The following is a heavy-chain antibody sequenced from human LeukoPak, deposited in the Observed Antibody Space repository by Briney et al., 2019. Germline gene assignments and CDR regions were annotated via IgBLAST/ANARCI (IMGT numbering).Heavy chain of an antibody. Sequence: GGSLRLSCTVSGFTVSSNSMSWVRQAPGKGLEWVSFIYSGTIHYSDSVKGRFTISRDNSKNTLCLQMNSLRAEDTAVYYCAKAHYYDSSTLDYWGQGTLVTVS. CDR2: IYSGTI. CDR3: AKAHYYDSSTLDY. D-gene: IGHD3-22*01. V-gene: IGHV3-66*03. J-gene: IGHJ4*02. CDR1: GFTVSSNS.